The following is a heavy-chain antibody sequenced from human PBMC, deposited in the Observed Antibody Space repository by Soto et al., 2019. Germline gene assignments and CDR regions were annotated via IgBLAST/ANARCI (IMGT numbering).Heavy chain of an antibody. D-gene: IGHD1-1*01. CDR2: ISSSSSYI. CDR1: GFTFSSYS. V-gene: IGHV3-21*01. J-gene: IGHJ3*02. CDR3: ARAMETDGLSNYPFGI. Sequence: GGSLRLSCAASGFTFSSYSMNWVRQAPGKGLEWVSSISSSSSYIYYADSVKGRFTISRDNAKNSVYLQMNSLRAEDTAVYYCARAMETDGLSNYPFGIWGQVTMVTV.